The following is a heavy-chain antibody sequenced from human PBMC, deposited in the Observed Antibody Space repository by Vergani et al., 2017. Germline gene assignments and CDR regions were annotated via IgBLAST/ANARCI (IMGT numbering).Heavy chain of an antibody. CDR2: TRPHEDGA. D-gene: IGHD1-7*01. J-gene: IGHJ5*02. CDR1: GLNVGTNS. V-gene: IGHV3-30*02. Sequence: VQMVESGGGLVQPGGSLRLSCAVSGLNVGTNSMNWVRQAPGRGLESVTFTRPHEDGAFYSASVRGRFTVSRDNSKNTLYLEMNRLNVDDTAIYYCGKTQGTVVGTWWFDPWGQGTPVTVSS. CDR3: GKTQGTVVGTWWFDP.